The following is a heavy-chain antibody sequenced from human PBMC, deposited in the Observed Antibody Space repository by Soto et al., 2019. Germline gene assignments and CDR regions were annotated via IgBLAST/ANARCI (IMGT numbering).Heavy chain of an antibody. D-gene: IGHD2-8*01. CDR3: SRLIGDSWLDS. CDR2: TYYRSKWYN. V-gene: IGHV6-1*01. J-gene: IGHJ5*01. CDR1: GDSVSSNSAA. Sequence: SQTLSLTCAISGDSVSSNSAAWNCIRQSPSRGLEWLGRTYYRSKWYNDYAVSVKSRITINPDTSKNQFSLQLNSVTPDDTAVYYCSRLIGDSWLDSWGQGSLVTVSS.